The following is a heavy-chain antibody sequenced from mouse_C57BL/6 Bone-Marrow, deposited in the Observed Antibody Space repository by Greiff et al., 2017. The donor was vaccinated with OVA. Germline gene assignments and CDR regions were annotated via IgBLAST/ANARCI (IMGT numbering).Heavy chain of an antibody. CDR2: IHPNSGST. CDR1: GYTFTSYW. D-gene: IGHD1-1*01. J-gene: IGHJ1*03. Sequence: QVQLKQPGAELVKPGASVKLSCKASGYTFTSYWMHWVKQRPGQGLEWIGMIHPNSGSTNYNEKFKSKATLTVDKSSSTAYMQLSSLTSEDSAVYYCARWYYGSSYDWYFDVWGTGTTVTVSS. V-gene: IGHV1-64*01. CDR3: ARWYYGSSYDWYFDV.